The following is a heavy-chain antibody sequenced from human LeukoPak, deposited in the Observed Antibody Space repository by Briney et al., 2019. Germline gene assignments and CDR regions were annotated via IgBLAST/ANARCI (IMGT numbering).Heavy chain of an antibody. CDR1: GFTFSSYA. V-gene: IGHV3-30-3*01. J-gene: IGHJ4*02. Sequence: GGSLRLSCAASGFTFSSYAMHWVRQAPGKGLEWVALISYDGNTKCYADSVKGRFTISRDNSKNTLFLQMNSLRAEDTAVYYCARGPTTRIQLWYYDFWGQGTLVTVSS. CDR2: ISYDGNTK. CDR3: ARGPTTRIQLWYYDF. D-gene: IGHD5-18*01.